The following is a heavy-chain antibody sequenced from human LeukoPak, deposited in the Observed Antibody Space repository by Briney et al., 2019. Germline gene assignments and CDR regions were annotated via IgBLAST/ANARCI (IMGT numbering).Heavy chain of an antibody. V-gene: IGHV3-7*01. Sequence: PGGSLRLSCAASGFTFSSYWMSWVRQAPGKGLEWVANIKQDGSEKYYVDSVKDRFTISRDNAKNSLYLQMNSLRAEDTAVYYCARDRRYFDWLFGDYMDVWGKGTTVTVSS. CDR3: ARDRRYFDWLFGDYMDV. CDR2: IKQDGSEK. D-gene: IGHD3-9*01. CDR1: GFTFSSYW. J-gene: IGHJ6*03.